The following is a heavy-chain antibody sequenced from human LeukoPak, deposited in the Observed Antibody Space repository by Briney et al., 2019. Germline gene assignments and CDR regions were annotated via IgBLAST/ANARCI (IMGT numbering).Heavy chain of an antibody. Sequence: SETLSLTCAVYGGSFSGYYWSWIRQPPGKGLEWIGEINHSGSTNYNPSLKSRVTISVDTSKNQFSLKLSSVTAADTAVYYCARAQSIAARDYFDYCGQRTLLTAAS. CDR3: ARAQSIAARDYFDY. D-gene: IGHD6-6*01. CDR1: GGSFSGYY. CDR2: INHSGST. V-gene: IGHV4-34*01. J-gene: IGHJ4*02.